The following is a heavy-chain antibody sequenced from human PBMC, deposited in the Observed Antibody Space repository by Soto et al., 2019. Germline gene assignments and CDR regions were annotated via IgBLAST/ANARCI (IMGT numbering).Heavy chain of an antibody. Sequence: QVQLQESGPGLVKPSETLSLTCSVSGGSISSYYWSWIRQPPGKGLEWIGYIYYTGSTNYNPSLKSRLTISVDTSKNQFSLSLTSVTAADTAVYYCARRVWSSYWYFDLWGRGTLVTVSS. V-gene: IGHV4-59*08. CDR3: ARRVWSSYWYFDL. CDR2: IYYTGST. CDR1: GGSISSYY. J-gene: IGHJ2*01. D-gene: IGHD3-3*01.